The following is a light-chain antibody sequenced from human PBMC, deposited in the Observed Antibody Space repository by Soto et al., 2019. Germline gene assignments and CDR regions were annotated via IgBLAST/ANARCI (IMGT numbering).Light chain of an antibody. CDR1: SSDVGRYDY. CDR3: SSFTRTNTYV. J-gene: IGLJ1*01. V-gene: IGLV2-14*01. CDR2: DVT. Sequence: QSVLTQPASVSGSPGQSITISCTGTSSDVGRYDYVSWFRQHPGKAPQLMIYDVTNRPSGVSNRFSGSKSGNTASLIISGLQAEDEGDYCCSSFTRTNTYVFGTATKLTVL.